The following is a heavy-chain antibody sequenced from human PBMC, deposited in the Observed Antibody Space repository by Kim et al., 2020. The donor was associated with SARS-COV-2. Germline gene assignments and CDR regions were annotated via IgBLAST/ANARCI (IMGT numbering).Heavy chain of an antibody. D-gene: IGHD2-21*01. CDR3: ARGVAIFNTKGDAFDV. V-gene: IGHV3-21*01. Sequence: GGSLRLSCAASGFTFNSYSMNWVRQTPGKGLEWVSSITSSSNYIYYADSVKGRFTISRDSAKNSLYLQMNSLRAEDMAVYYCARGVAIFNTKGDAFDVWGQGTMVTVSS. CDR2: ITSSSNYI. J-gene: IGHJ3*01. CDR1: GFTFNSYS.